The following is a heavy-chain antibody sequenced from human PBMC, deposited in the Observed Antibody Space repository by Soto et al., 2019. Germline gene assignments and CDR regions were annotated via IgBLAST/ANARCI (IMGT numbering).Heavy chain of an antibody. Sequence: QVQLRESGPGLVKPSQTLSLTCTVSGGSINSGGYYWNWIRQHPGKGLEWIWYMYYSGSTYYNPFLRRRVIISADRSENHFSLKLSSVTAADTAVYFCARGYRQSGYSSSWVFDYWGQGTLVNVSS. CDR1: GGSINSGGYY. J-gene: IGHJ4*02. V-gene: IGHV4-31*03. CDR2: MYYSGST. CDR3: ARGYRQSGYSSSWVFDY. D-gene: IGHD6-13*01.